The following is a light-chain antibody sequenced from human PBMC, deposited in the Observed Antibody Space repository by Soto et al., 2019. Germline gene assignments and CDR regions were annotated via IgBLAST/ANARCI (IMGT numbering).Light chain of an antibody. J-gene: IGLJ1*01. CDR2: DVS. Sequence: QAVVTQPASVSGSPGQPITISCTGTSSDVGGYNYVSWYQQHPSKAPKVMIYDVSNRPSGVSNRFSGSKSGNTASLTISGLQPEDEADYYCNSYTTSSTYVFGTGTKLTVL. V-gene: IGLV2-14*01. CDR3: NSYTTSSTYV. CDR1: SSDVGGYNY.